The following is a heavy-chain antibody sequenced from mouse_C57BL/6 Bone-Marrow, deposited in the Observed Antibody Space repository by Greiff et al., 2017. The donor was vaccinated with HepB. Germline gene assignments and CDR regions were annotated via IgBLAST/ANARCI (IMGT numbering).Heavy chain of an antibody. CDR3: VRENYYGSSRYYAMDY. CDR2: IRSKSSNYAT. D-gene: IGHD1-1*01. V-gene: IGHV10-3*01. J-gene: IGHJ4*01. CDR1: GFTFNTYA. Sequence: EVKLVESGGGLVQPKGSLKLSCAASGFTFNTYAMHWVRQAPGKGLEWVARIRSKSSNYATYYADSVKDRFTISRDDSQSMLYLQMNNLKTEETAMYYCVRENYYGSSRYYAMDYWGQGTSVTVSS.